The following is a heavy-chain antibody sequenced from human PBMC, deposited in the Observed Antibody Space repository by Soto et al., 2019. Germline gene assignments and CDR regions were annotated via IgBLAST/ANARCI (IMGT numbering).Heavy chain of an antibody. D-gene: IGHD1-7*01. CDR3: ARGPSITGTTFYYYYYMDV. Sequence: GGSLRLSCAASGFTVSSNYMSWVRQAPGKGLEWVSVIYRGGSTYYEDSVKGRFTITRHNSKNKLNLQMNRLRAEDTDVYYCARGPSITGTTFYYYYYMDVWGKGTTVTVSS. V-gene: IGHV3-53*04. J-gene: IGHJ6*03. CDR2: IYRGGST. CDR1: GFTVSSNY.